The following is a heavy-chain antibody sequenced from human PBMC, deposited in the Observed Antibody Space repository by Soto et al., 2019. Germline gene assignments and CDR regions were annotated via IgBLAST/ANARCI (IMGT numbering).Heavy chain of an antibody. V-gene: IGHV3-33*01. CDR1: GFSFSTYG. D-gene: IGHD6-13*01. Sequence: QVQLVESGGGVVQPGRSLKLSCAASGFSFSTYGFHWVRQAPGKGPEWVAVIWFDGSKKYYADSVEGRFTISRDNSKNTLFLQMNTLRDEDTAVYSCARDPASVGYHFDLWGQGTLVTVSS. J-gene: IGHJ4*02. CDR3: ARDPASVGYHFDL. CDR2: IWFDGSKK.